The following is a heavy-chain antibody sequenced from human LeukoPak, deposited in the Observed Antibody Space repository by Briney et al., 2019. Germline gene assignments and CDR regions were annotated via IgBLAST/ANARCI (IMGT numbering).Heavy chain of an antibody. V-gene: IGHV1-46*01. Sequence: GASVKVSCKASGYTFTGYYMHWVRQAPGQGLEWMGLINPSGGSTSYAQKLQGRVTMTRDTSTSTVYMELSSLRSEDTAVYYCAKGQRIAVAGNFDYWGQGTLVTVSS. J-gene: IGHJ4*02. D-gene: IGHD6-19*01. CDR2: INPSGGST. CDR3: AKGQRIAVAGNFDY. CDR1: GYTFTGYY.